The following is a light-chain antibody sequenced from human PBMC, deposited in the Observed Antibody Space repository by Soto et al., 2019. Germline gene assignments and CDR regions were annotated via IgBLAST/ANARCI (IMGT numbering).Light chain of an antibody. J-gene: IGKJ1*01. CDR1: QSVSNY. Sequence: EIVLTQSPATLSLSPGERATLSCRASQSVSNYFAWYQQKPGQAPRLLIYDASKGATGIPARFSGSGSGTDFTLTIVSLEPEDFTVYDFQKRSKWPLTFGKGTKVDIK. CDR2: DAS. CDR3: QKRSKWPLT. V-gene: IGKV3-11*01.